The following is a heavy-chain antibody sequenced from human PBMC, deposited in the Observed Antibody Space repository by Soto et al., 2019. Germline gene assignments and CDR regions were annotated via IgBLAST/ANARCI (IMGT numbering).Heavy chain of an antibody. V-gene: IGHV1-69*01. CDR2: IIPIFGTA. J-gene: IGHJ4*02. CDR1: GGTFSSYA. D-gene: IGHD3-22*01. Sequence: PSVKVSCKASGGTFSSYAISWVRQAPGQGLEWMGGIIPIFGTANYAQKFQGRVTITADESTSTAYMELSSLRSEDTAVYYCAGRNGYYPGFDFWGQGTQVTVSS. CDR3: AGRNGYYPGFDF.